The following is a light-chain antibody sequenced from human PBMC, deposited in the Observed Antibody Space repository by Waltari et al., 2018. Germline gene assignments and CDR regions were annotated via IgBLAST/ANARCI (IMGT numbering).Light chain of an antibody. CDR2: DVS. Sequence: HSALTQPASVSGSPGQSITISCTGTSSDVGGYNYVSWYQQHPGKAPKLIIFDVSNRPSGVSNRFSGSKSGNTASVTVSGLQAEDEADYYCSSYISSDTLELFGGGTSLTVL. CDR3: SSYISSDTLEL. V-gene: IGLV2-14*03. J-gene: IGLJ2*01. CDR1: SSDVGGYNY.